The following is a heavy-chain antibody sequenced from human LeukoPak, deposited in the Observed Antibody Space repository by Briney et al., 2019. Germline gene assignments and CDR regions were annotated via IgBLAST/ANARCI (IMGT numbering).Heavy chain of an antibody. CDR2: ISHSGTT. CDR1: GYSISSGYF. D-gene: IGHD1-1*01. CDR3: TREEAGTTVDY. J-gene: IGHJ4*02. Sequence: SETLSLTCTVSGYSISSGYFWGWSRQSPGKGLEWIGSISHSGTTFYNPSLKSRITVSRDTSKNQFSLKVTSVTAADTAAYYCTREEAGTTVDYWGQGTLVTVSS. V-gene: IGHV4-38-2*02.